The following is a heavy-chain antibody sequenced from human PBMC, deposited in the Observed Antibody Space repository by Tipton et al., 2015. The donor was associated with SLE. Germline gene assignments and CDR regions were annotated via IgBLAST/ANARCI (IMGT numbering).Heavy chain of an antibody. D-gene: IGHD6-13*01. CDR2: VHKSGTT. CDR3: TRSLYNTNWFWFDP. V-gene: IGHV4-59*01. Sequence: LRLXCTVSGGSISSYYWTWIRQPPGKGLEWIGDVHKSGTTNYNPSLKSRVTISLGTSTNQFSLRLSSVTAADTAVYFCTRSLYNTNWFWFDPWGQGTLVIVSS. CDR1: GGSISSYY. J-gene: IGHJ5*02.